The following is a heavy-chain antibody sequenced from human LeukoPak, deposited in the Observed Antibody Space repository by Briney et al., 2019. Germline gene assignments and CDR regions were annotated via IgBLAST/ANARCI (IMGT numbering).Heavy chain of an antibody. CDR3: ARDRTMVRGAIYYYYYMDV. CDR2: IIPIFGTA. D-gene: IGHD3-10*01. CDR1: GGTFSSYA. Sequence: ASVKVSCKASGGTFSSYAISWVRQAPGQGLEWMGGIIPIFGTANYAQKFQGRVTITADESTSTAYMELSSLRSEDTAVYYCARDRTMVRGAIYYYYYMDVWSKGTTVTVSS. J-gene: IGHJ6*03. V-gene: IGHV1-69*13.